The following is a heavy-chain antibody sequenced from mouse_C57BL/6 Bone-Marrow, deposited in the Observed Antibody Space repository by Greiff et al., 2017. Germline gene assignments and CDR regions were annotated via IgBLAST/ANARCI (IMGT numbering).Heavy chain of an antibody. Sequence: EVQLQQSGPELVKPGASVKISCKASGYTFTDYYMNWVKQSHGKSLEWIGDINPNNGGTSYNQKFKGKATLTVDKSSSTAYMELRSLTSEDSAVYYCAKDYYYGSRYYFDYWGQGTTLTVSS. V-gene: IGHV1-26*01. CDR2: INPNNGGT. J-gene: IGHJ2*01. CDR3: AKDYYYGSRYYFDY. D-gene: IGHD1-1*01. CDR1: GYTFTDYY.